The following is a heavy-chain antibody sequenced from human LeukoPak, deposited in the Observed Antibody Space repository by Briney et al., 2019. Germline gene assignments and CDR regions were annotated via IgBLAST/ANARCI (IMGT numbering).Heavy chain of an antibody. J-gene: IGHJ5*02. V-gene: IGHV3-11*01. D-gene: IGHD6-13*01. Sequence: GGSLRLSCAASGFTFSDYYMSWIRQAPGKGLEWVSYISSSGSTIYYADSVKGRFTISRDNAKKSLYLQMNSLRAEDTAVYYCARGLAAAPWWFDPWGQGTPVTVSS. CDR3: ARGLAAAPWWFDP. CDR1: GFTFSDYY. CDR2: ISSSGSTI.